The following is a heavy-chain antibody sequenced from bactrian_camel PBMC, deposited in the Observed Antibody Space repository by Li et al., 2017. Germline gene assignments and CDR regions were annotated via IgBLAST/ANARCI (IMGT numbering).Heavy chain of an antibody. J-gene: IGHJ4*01. CDR2: IDSDGRT. V-gene: IGHV3S53*01. D-gene: IGHD3*01. Sequence: QVQLVESGGGSVQAGASLRLSCVASGSTHCIDDMKWYRQAPGKVREFVSGIDSDGRTRYADSVKGRFTISRDNAKDTLYLQMNSLKIEDTAVYYCALGSSRQATMTARGKGTQVTVS. CDR1: GSTHCIDD.